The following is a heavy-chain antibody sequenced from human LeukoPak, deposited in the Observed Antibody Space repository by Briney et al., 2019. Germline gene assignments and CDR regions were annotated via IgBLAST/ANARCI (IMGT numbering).Heavy chain of an antibody. CDR1: GFTFSSYS. J-gene: IGHJ4*02. D-gene: IGHD6-19*01. V-gene: IGHV3-21*04. Sequence: GGSLRLSCAASGFTFSSYSMNWVRQAPGKGLEWVSSISSSSSYIYYADSVKGRFTISRDNAKNSLYLQMNSLRAEDTAVYYCAREGFSRSSGYSFDYWGQGTLVTVSS. CDR3: AREGFSRSSGYSFDY. CDR2: ISSSSSYI.